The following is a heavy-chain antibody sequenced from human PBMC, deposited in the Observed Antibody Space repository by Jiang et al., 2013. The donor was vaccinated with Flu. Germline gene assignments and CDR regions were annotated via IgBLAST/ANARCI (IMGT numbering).Heavy chain of an antibody. CDR2: ISGSGGST. CDR1: GFTFSSYA. CDR3: AKLRERYYYYYGMDV. J-gene: IGHJ6*02. D-gene: IGHD1-26*01. V-gene: IGHV3-23*01. Sequence: RLSCAASGFTFSSYAMSWVHQAPGKGLEWVSAISGSGGSTYYADSVKGRFTISRDNSKNTLYLQMNSLRAEDTAVYYCAKLRERYYYYYGMDVWGQGTTVTVSS.